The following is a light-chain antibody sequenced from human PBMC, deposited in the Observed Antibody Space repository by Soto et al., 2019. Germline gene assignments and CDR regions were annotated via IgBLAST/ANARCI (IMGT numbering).Light chain of an antibody. V-gene: IGKV3-15*01. CDR1: QDVTTN. CDR3: QQYNNWPFS. Sequence: EITMTQFPGILSASPGEGGTLSCRAAQDVTTNFAWYQQKRVQAPRLLIYDISSRDTGVPARFSGSGSGTECTLSISGLQSEDFEVYFCQQYNNWPFSFGQGTRLEIK. CDR2: DIS. J-gene: IGKJ5*01.